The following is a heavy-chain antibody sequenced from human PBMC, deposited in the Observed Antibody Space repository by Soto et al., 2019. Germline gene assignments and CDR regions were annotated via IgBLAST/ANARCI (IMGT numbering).Heavy chain of an antibody. Sequence: SETLSLTCTVSGGSISSSSYYWGWIRQPPGKGLEWIGSIYYSGSTYYNPSLKSRVTISVDTSKNQFSLKLSSVTAADTAVYYCARQSYYDFWSGYHKQNWFDPWGQGTLVTVSS. J-gene: IGHJ5*02. CDR3: ARQSYYDFWSGYHKQNWFDP. CDR1: GGSISSSSYY. CDR2: IYYSGST. D-gene: IGHD3-3*01. V-gene: IGHV4-39*01.